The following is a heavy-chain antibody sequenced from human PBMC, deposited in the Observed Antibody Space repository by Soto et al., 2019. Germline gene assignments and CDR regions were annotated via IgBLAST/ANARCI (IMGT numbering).Heavy chain of an antibody. Sequence: QMQLVQSGAEVKKPGSSVKVSCKASGGTLSSFINYPINWVRQAPGQGLEWMGGIVPNVGTVNYAQKFQGRVTIITDKHTGIAYMEVSSLRSVNTAIYYCARRDTCGFFRYFDNWGQGTLVTVSS. D-gene: IGHD3-16*01. CDR1: GGTLSSFINYP. V-gene: IGHV1-69*06. J-gene: IGHJ4*02. CDR3: ARRDTCGFFRYFDN. CDR2: IVPNVGTV.